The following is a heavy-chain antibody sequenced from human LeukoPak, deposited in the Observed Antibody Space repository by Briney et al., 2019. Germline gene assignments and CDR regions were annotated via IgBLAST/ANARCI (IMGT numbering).Heavy chain of an antibody. V-gene: IGHV1-2*02. CDR1: GYTFTGYY. Sequence: SVKVSCKASGYTFTGYYMHWVRQAPGQGLEWMGWINPNSGGTNYAQKFQGRVTLTRDTSITTVYMELTTLTSDDTALYYCAVAPGDYWGQGTLVSVSA. CDR3: AVAPGDY. CDR2: INPNSGGT. D-gene: IGHD2-21*01. J-gene: IGHJ4*02.